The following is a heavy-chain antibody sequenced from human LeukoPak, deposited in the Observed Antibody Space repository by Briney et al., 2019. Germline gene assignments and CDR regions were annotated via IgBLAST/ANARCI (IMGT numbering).Heavy chain of an antibody. CDR3: RSPPMVRGVIIDRDY. D-gene: IGHD3-10*01. V-gene: IGHV3-23*01. Sequence: GGSLRLSCAASGFTFSSYAMSWVRQAPGKGLEWVSTISGSGGGTYYADSVKGRFTISRDNSKNTLYLQMNSLRAEDTAVYYCRSPPMVRGVIIDRDYWGQGTLVTVSS. CDR2: ISGSGGGT. J-gene: IGHJ4*02. CDR1: GFTFSSYA.